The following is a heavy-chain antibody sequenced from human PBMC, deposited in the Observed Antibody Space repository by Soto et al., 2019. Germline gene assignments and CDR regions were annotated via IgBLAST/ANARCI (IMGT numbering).Heavy chain of an antibody. D-gene: IGHD4-17*01. Sequence: SETLSLTCTVSGDSISSYYWSWIRQPPGKGLDWIGYIYYSGSTNYNPSLKSRVTISVDTSKNQLSLKMSSVTSADTAVYYCARVRLLTTTYYYYCMNVWGQWTTVTVS. J-gene: IGHJ6*02. CDR3: ARVRLLTTTYYYYCMNV. CDR1: GDSISSYY. V-gene: IGHV4-59*01. CDR2: IYYSGST.